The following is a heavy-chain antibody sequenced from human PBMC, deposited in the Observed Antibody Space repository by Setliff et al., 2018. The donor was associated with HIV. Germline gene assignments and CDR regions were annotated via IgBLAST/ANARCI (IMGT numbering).Heavy chain of an antibody. J-gene: IGHJ4*02. CDR1: GGSINSGTYY. Sequence: PSETLSLTCTVSGGSINSGTYYWSWIRQPAGKGLEWIGRIYTSGSTNYNPSLKSRVTISVDKSKKQISLKLSSVTAADTAVYFCARLVSSSSKFDSWGQGTLVTVSS. D-gene: IGHD6-6*01. CDR3: ARLVSSSSKFDS. CDR2: IYTSGST. V-gene: IGHV4-61*02.